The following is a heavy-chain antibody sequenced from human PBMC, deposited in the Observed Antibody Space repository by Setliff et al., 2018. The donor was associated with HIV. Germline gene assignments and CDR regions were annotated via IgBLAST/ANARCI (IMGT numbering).Heavy chain of an antibody. V-gene: IGHV4-59*11. CDR3: ARNSQKGIQPLLLAS. CDR2: IYYSGNT. Sequence: PSETLSLTCTVSGGSISSHYWSWIRQPPGKGLEWIGYIYYSGNTNYNPSLKSRVTISVDTSKNQFSLRLSSVTAADTAVYYCARNSQKGIQPLLLASWGPGTLVTVSS. J-gene: IGHJ4*02. CDR1: GGSISSHY. D-gene: IGHD1-1*01.